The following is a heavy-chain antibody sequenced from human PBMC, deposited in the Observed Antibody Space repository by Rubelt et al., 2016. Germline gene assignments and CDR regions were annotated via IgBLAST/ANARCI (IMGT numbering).Heavy chain of an antibody. Sequence: QVQLQESGPGLVKPSEPLSLTCTVSGGSITPYYWSWIRQPPGKSLEWVGYIYSSGRTNYNPSLKSRVPISVDTSRNQFSLKLRSGTAADTAVYYCASNTKYSNWHGMNAWGQGTTVIVSS. CDR3: ASNTKYSNWHGMNA. V-gene: IGHV4-59*08. CDR2: IYSSGRT. CDR1: GGSITPYY. D-gene: IGHD6-6*01. J-gene: IGHJ6*02.